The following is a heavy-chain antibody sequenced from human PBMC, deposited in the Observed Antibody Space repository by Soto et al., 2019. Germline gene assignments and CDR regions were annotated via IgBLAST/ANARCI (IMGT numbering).Heavy chain of an antibody. CDR2: INSDGSRT. CDR3: ARETYRGFYFDY. V-gene: IGHV3-74*01. J-gene: IGHJ4*02. Sequence: GSLRLSCAASGFTSTDYWTHWVRQAPGKGLVWVSRINSDGSRTSYADSVTGRFTISRDNAKNTLYLQMNSLRVEDTALYYCARETYRGFYFDYWGQGTLVTVSS. CDR1: GFTSTDYW. D-gene: IGHD4-4*01.